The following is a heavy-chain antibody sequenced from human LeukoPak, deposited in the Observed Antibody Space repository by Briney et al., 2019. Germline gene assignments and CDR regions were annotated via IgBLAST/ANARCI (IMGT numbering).Heavy chain of an antibody. Sequence: SETLSLTCTVSGGSISSYYWSWIRQPPRKGLEWIGYIYYSGSTNYNPSLKSRVTISVDTSKNQFSLKLSSVTAADTAVYYRAKETEDYDFWSGLKGYYYYYMDVWGKGTTVTVSS. J-gene: IGHJ6*03. D-gene: IGHD3-3*01. V-gene: IGHV4-59*12. CDR2: IYYSGST. CDR3: AKETEDYDFWSGLKGYYYYYMDV. CDR1: GGSISSYY.